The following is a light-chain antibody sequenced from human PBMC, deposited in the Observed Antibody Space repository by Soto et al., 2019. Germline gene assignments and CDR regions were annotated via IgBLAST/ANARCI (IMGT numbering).Light chain of an antibody. Sequence: EIVLTQSPGTLSLSPGERATLSCRASQSVSSNYLAWYQQKPGQALRLLIYGASSTATGIPDRFSGSGSGTDFTLTFSRLEPEDFAVYYCEYYGTSITFGGGTKVDIK. J-gene: IGKJ4*01. CDR1: QSVSSNY. CDR3: EYYGTSIT. V-gene: IGKV3-20*01. CDR2: GAS.